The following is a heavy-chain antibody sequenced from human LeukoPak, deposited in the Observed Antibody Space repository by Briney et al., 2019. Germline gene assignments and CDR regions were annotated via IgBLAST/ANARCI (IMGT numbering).Heavy chain of an antibody. J-gene: IGHJ4*02. CDR1: GFTFSSYA. CDR3: AKDWAVAGTNYFDY. Sequence: GGSLRLSCAASGFTFSSYAMNWVRQAPRKGLEWVSGISGSGGSTYYADSVKGRFTISRDNSKNTLYLQMNSLRAEDTAIYYCAKDWAVAGTNYFDYWGQGTLVTVSS. CDR2: ISGSGGST. V-gene: IGHV3-23*01. D-gene: IGHD6-19*01.